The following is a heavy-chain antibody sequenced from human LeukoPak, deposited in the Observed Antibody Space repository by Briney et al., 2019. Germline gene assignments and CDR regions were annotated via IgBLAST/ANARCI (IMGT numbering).Heavy chain of an antibody. CDR1: GGSFSGYY. D-gene: IGHD3-10*01. CDR3: ARAPPYGSGSRGAFDY. V-gene: IGHV4-34*01. CDR2: INHSGST. J-gene: IGHJ4*02. Sequence: SETLSLTCAVYGGSFSGYYWCWIRQPPGKGLEWIGEINHSGSTNYNPSLKSRVTISVDTSKNQFSLKLSSVTAADTAVYYCARAPPYGSGSRGAFDYWGQGTLVTVSS.